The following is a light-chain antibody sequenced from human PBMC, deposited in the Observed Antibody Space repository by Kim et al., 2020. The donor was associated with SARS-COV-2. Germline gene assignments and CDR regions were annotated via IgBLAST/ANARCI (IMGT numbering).Light chain of an antibody. V-gene: IGKV3-20*01. J-gene: IGKJ4*02. Sequence: EFVLTQSPGTLSLSPGERATLSCRASQSVRINYLAWYQQKPGQAPRLLIYGASSRATGVPDRFSGSGSGTDFTLTISRLEPEEFAMYFCQRYVSSTPNTFGGVTKEYIK. CDR2: GAS. CDR3: QRYVSSTPNT. CDR1: QSVRINY.